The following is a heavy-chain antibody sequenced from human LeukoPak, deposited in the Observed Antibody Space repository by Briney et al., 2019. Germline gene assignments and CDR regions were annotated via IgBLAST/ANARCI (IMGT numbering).Heavy chain of an antibody. D-gene: IGHD3-9*01. CDR3: VREHDWGDFDF. CDR2: VSHSGNT. V-gene: IGHV4-61*01. Sequence: SETLSLTCTVSGGSVISGSYYWSWIRQPPGKGLEWIGYVSHSGNTNYNPSLKSRVTISKDTSKNQFSLNLSSVTAADTAVYYCVREHDWGDFDFWGQGTLATVSS. CDR1: GGSVISGSYY. J-gene: IGHJ4*02.